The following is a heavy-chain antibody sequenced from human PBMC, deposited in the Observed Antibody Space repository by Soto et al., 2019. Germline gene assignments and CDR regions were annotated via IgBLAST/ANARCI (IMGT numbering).Heavy chain of an antibody. CDR3: ASPGYGSLDAFDI. CDR2: IIPIFGPA. J-gene: IGHJ3*02. Sequence: QVQLVQSGAEVKKPGSSVKVSCKASGGTFSSYAISWVRQAPGQGLEWMGGIIPIFGPANYAQKFQGRVTITADKSTSSAYMALSSLSSEDTAVYYWASPGYGSLDAFDIWGQGTMVTVSS. D-gene: IGHD3-10*01. CDR1: GGTFSSYA. V-gene: IGHV1-69*06.